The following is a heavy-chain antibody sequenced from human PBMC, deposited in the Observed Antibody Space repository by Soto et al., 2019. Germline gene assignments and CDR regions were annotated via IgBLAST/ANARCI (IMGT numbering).Heavy chain of an antibody. CDR2: IYHSGSI. CDR3: GRSFDSSPSAFDN. Sequence: PSETLSLTCTVSGGSISSADYSWSWIRQPPGKGLEWIGYIYHSGSIYYNPSLQSRVTITIDRHKNHFYLWLSAVTDAATHVYYCGRSFDSSPSAFDNWGRGTQVTVSS. J-gene: IGHJ4*01. V-gene: IGHV4-30-2*01. CDR1: GGSISSADYS. D-gene: IGHD3-9*01.